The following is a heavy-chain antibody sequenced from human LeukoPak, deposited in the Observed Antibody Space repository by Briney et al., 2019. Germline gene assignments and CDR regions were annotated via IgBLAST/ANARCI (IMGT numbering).Heavy chain of an antibody. V-gene: IGHV4-59*01. CDR2: IYYSGST. D-gene: IGHD2-8*02. CDR3: ARAGYCTGGVCLNWFDP. J-gene: IGHJ5*02. Sequence: SETLSLTCTVSGGSINDYYWSWIRQPPGKGLEWIGYIYYSGSTNYNPSLKSRVTISVDTSKNQFSLKLSSVTAADTAVYYCARAGYCTGGVCLNWFDPWGQGTLVTVSS. CDR1: GGSINDYY.